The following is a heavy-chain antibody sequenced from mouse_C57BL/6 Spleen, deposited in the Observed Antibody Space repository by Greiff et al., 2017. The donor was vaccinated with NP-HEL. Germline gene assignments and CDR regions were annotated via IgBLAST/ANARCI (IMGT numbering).Heavy chain of an antibody. CDR1: GYAFSSSW. J-gene: IGHJ3*01. CDR3: ARPLATMVTTGLGY. Sequence: VQLQQSGPELVKPGASVKISCKASGYAFSSSWMNWVKQRPGQGLEWIGRIYPGDGDTNYNGKFKGKATLTADKSSSTAYMQLSSLKSEDSAVYFCARPLATMVTTGLGYWSQGALVTVSA. V-gene: IGHV1-82*01. D-gene: IGHD2-2*01. CDR2: IYPGDGDT.